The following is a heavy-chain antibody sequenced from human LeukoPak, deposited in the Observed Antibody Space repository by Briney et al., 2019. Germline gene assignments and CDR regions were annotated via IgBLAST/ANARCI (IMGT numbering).Heavy chain of an antibody. Sequence: GGSLRLSCVASGFTFSSYVMNWVRQAPGKGLEWVSGISDSGGSTYYADSVKGRFTISRDNSKNTLYLQMNSLRAEDTAVYYCAKESGYDVYYFDYWGQGTLVTVSS. CDR2: ISDSGGST. CDR1: GFTFSSYV. CDR3: AKESGYDVYYFDY. J-gene: IGHJ4*02. D-gene: IGHD5-12*01. V-gene: IGHV3-23*01.